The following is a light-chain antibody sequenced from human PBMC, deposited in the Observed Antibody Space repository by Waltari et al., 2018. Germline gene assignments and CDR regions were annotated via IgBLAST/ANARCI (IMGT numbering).Light chain of an antibody. CDR2: EVS. Sequence: QSALTQPASVSGSPGQSITISCTGTSSDVGNFNLFSWYQQHPGKAPKPIIYEVSKRPSGVSNHFSGSKSGNTASLTISGLRAEDEADYYCCSYAGSRTYVFGTGTKVTVL. CDR1: SSDVGNFNL. V-gene: IGLV2-23*02. CDR3: CSYAGSRTYV. J-gene: IGLJ1*01.